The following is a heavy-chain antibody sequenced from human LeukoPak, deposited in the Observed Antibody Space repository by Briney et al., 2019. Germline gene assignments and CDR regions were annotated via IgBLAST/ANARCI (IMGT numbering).Heavy chain of an antibody. CDR3: ARGGVSSSWTPGY. Sequence: SETLSLTCTVSGGSISGHYWSWIRQPPGKGLEWIGYIYYTGGTSYNPSLKSRVTISVDTSKNQFSLEVSSVTAADTAVYYCARGGVSSSWTPGYWGQGTLVTVSS. D-gene: IGHD6-13*01. CDR1: GGSISGHY. CDR2: IYYTGGT. J-gene: IGHJ4*02. V-gene: IGHV4-59*11.